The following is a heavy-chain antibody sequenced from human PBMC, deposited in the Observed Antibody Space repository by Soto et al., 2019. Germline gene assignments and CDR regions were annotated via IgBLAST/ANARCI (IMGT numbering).Heavy chain of an antibody. Sequence: SETLSLTCAVYGGSFSGYYWSWIRQPPGKGLEWIGEINHSGSTNYDPSLKSRVTISVDTSKNQFSLKLSSVTAADTAVYYCASSLSYDFWSGYYSWFDPWGQGTLVTVSS. D-gene: IGHD3-3*01. CDR1: GGSFSGYY. J-gene: IGHJ5*02. CDR2: INHSGST. V-gene: IGHV4-34*01. CDR3: ASSLSYDFWSGYYSWFDP.